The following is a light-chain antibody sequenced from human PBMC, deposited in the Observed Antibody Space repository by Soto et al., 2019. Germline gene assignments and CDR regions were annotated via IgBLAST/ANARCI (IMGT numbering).Light chain of an antibody. J-gene: IGKJ5*01. V-gene: IGKV1-6*01. CDR3: QQSYSTIT. Sequence: AIQMTQSPSSLSASVGDRVTITCRASQGIRNDLGWYQQKPGKAPKLLIYAASSLQSGVPSRFSGSGSGTDFALTISSLQPEDFATYYCQQSYSTITFGQGTRLEIK. CDR1: QGIRND. CDR2: AAS.